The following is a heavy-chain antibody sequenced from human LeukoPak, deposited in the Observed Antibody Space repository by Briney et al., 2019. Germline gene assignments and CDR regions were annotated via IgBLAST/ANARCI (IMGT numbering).Heavy chain of an antibody. Sequence: GGSLRLSCAASGFTFSSYAMSWVGHAPGKGLEGVSTISGSGGDTYYADSVKGRFTISRDNAKNTLYLQMNSLRAEDTAVYYCAKDRGYTYLYPSDYWGQGTLVTVSS. V-gene: IGHV3-23*01. CDR3: AKDRGYTYLYPSDY. D-gene: IGHD5-18*01. CDR1: GFTFSSYA. CDR2: ISGSGGDT. J-gene: IGHJ4*02.